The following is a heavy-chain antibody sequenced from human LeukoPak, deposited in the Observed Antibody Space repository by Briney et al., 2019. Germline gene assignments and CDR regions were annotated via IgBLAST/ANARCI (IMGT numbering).Heavy chain of an antibody. V-gene: IGHV3-23*01. CDR2: ISGSGSST. D-gene: IGHD2-8*01. J-gene: IGHJ4*02. CDR3: ARLLVYGGGGEAFDY. Sequence: GGSLRLSCAASEFTFSSYAMSWVRQAPGKGLEWVSGISGSGSSTYYADSVKGRFTISRDNSKNTLYLQMNSLRAEDTAVYYCARLLVYGGGGEAFDYWGQGILVTVSS. CDR1: EFTFSSYA.